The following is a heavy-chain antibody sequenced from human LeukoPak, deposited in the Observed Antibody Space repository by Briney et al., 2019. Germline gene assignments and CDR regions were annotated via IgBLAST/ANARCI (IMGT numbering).Heavy chain of an antibody. V-gene: IGHV4-59*08. Sequence: SETLSLTCTVSGGSTSSYYWSWIRQPPGKGLEWIGYIYYSGSTNYNPSLKSRVTISVDTSKNQFSLKLSSVTAADTAVYYCARLHDSSGYRDLRNYYMNVRGKGTTVTVSS. J-gene: IGHJ6*03. D-gene: IGHD3-22*01. CDR3: ARLHDSSGYRDLRNYYMNV. CDR2: IYYSGST. CDR1: GGSTSSYY.